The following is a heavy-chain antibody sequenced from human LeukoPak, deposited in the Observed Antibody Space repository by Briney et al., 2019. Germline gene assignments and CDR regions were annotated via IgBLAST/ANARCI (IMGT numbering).Heavy chain of an antibody. CDR3: ARMGWDCSSTSCYLGWFDP. D-gene: IGHD2-2*01. J-gene: IGHJ5*02. CDR2: INHSGST. V-gene: IGHV4-34*01. Sequence: PSETLSLTCAVYGGSFRGYYWSWIRQPPGKGLEWIGEINHSGSTNYNPSLKSRVTISVDTSKNQFSLKLSSVTAADTAIYYCARMGWDCSSTSCYLGWFDPWGQGTPVTVSS. CDR1: GGSFRGYY.